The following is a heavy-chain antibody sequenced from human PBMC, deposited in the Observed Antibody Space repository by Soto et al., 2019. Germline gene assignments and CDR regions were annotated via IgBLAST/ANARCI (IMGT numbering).Heavy chain of an antibody. Sequence: GWSLRLSCAASGFTFSTYALHWVLQTPGKGLEWVAVVSYDGSSKYYADSVKGRFTLSRDNSKNTLYLQMSSLRVEDTAVYYCARETRYDARGHYYDIDFWGQGTMVTVSS. D-gene: IGHD3-22*01. CDR1: GFTFSTYA. V-gene: IGHV3-30-3*01. CDR3: ARETRYDARGHYYDIDF. J-gene: IGHJ4*02. CDR2: VSYDGSSK.